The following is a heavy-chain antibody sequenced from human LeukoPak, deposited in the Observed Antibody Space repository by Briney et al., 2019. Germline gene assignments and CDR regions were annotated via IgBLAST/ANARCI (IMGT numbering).Heavy chain of an antibody. CDR2: IVVGSGNT. V-gene: IGHV1-58*01. Sequence: GPSVTVSCKASGFTFPSSGVQWVRQARGQRLEWIGWIVVGSGNTNYAQKFQERVTITRDMSTSTAYMELSSLRSEDTVVYYCAAVGWEYSSSPLPMDVWGQGTTVTVSS. D-gene: IGHD6-6*01. CDR1: GFTFPSSG. CDR3: AAVGWEYSSSPLPMDV. J-gene: IGHJ6*02.